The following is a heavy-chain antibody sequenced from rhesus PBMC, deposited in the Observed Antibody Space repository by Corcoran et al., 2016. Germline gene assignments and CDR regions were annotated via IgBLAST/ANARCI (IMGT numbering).Heavy chain of an antibody. Sequence: QVQLQESGPGLVKPSETLSLTCAVSGYSISSGYGCSWIRQPPGKGLEWIGYISYSGSTSYNPSLNSRVIISRDTSKNQFSLKLSSVTAADTAVYYCARRYGSWGFDYWGQGVLVTVSS. V-gene: IGHV4-122*02. D-gene: IGHD6-25*01. J-gene: IGHJ4*01. CDR3: ARRYGSWGFDY. CDR2: ISYSGST. CDR1: GYSISSGYG.